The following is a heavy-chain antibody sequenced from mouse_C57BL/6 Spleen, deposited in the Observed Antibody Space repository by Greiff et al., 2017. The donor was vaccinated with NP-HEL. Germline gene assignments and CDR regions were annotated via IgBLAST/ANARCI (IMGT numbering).Heavy chain of an antibody. D-gene: IGHD4-1*02. V-gene: IGHV5-17*01. CDR2: ISSGSSTI. J-gene: IGHJ2*01. Sequence: DVMLVESGGGLVKPGGSLQLSCAASGFTFSDYAMHWVRQAPEKGLAWVAYISSGSSTIYYAATVKGRFTISRDNAKNTLFLQMTSLRSEDTAMYYCARPSTGDFDYWGQGTTLTGSS. CDR3: ARPSTGDFDY. CDR1: GFTFSDYA.